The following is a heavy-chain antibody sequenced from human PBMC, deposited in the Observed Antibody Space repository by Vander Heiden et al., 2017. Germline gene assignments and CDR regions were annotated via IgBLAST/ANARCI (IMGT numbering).Heavy chain of an antibody. Sequence: QVQLVESGGGVVQPGRSLRLSCAASGFTFSSYAMHWVRQAPGKGLEWVAVISYDGSNKYYADSVKGRFTISRDNSKNTLYLQMNSLRAEDTAVYYCTIFGVVTTSNMDVWGQGTTVTVSS. V-gene: IGHV3-30*01. CDR3: TIFGVVTTSNMDV. D-gene: IGHD3-3*01. CDR2: ISYDGSNK. J-gene: IGHJ6*02. CDR1: GFTFSSYA.